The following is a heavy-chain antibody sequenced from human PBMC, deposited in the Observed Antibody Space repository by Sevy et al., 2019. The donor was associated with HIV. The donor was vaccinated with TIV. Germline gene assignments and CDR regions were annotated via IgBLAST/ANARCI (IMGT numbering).Heavy chain of an antibody. CDR1: GFTFSSYA. V-gene: IGHV3-30-3*01. CDR2: ISYDGSNK. J-gene: IGHJ4*02. D-gene: IGHD6-19*01. CDR3: ARRRYSSGWENFDY. Sequence: SLKISCAASGFTFSSYAMHWVRQAPGKGLEWVAVISYDGSNKYYADSVKGRFTISRDNSKNTLYLQMNSLRAEDTAVYYCARRRYSSGWENFDYWGQGTLVTVSS.